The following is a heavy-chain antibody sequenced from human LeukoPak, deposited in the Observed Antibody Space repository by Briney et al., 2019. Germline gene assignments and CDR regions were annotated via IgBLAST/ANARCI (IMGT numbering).Heavy chain of an antibody. CDR3: ARSLYYYGSDSFDI. D-gene: IGHD3-10*01. Sequence: SETLSLTCTVSGGSISSYYWNWIRQPPGKGLEWIGYIYYSGSTNYNPSLKSRVTISVDTSKNQFSLKLSSVTAADTAVYYCARSLYYYGSDSFDIWGQGTLVTVSS. CDR2: IYYSGST. CDR1: GGSISSYY. J-gene: IGHJ4*02. V-gene: IGHV4-59*01.